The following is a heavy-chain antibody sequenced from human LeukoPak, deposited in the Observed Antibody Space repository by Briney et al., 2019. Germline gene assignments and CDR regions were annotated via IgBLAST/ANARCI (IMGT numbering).Heavy chain of an antibody. D-gene: IGHD5-18*01. CDR2: ISGSGGST. CDR1: GFTFTSYG. J-gene: IGHJ3*02. CDR3: AARWGYNGFDI. V-gene: IGHV3-23*01. Sequence: GGSLRLSCVASGFTFTSYGKNWFSQAPAKRVEWVSTISGSGGSTDYADSVKGRFTISRDNSKNTLYLQMNSLRAEDTALFYCAARWGYNGFDIWGQGTMVAVSS.